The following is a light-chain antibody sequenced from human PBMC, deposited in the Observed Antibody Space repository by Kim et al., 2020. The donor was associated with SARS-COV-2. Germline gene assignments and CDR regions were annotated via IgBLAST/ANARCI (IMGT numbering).Light chain of an antibody. V-gene: IGLV4-60*03. CDR1: SGHSNYF. Sequence: QLVLTQSSSASASLGSSVKLTCTLSSGHSNYFIAWHQQQPGKAPRFLMKVEGSGSYNKGGGVPDRFSGSRSGADHYLIISNLHSEDEADYYCETWDSNIQVFGGGTQLTVL. CDR3: ETWDSNIQV. J-gene: IGLJ3*02. CDR2: VEGSGSY.